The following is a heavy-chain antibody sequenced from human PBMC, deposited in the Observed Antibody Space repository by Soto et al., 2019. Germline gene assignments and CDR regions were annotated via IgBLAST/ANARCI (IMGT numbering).Heavy chain of an antibody. CDR2: NYYSGST. CDR3: ARRGIHSTIAFDI. D-gene: IGHD3-16*01. Sequence: QLQLQESGPGLVRPSETLSLTCTVSGGSIRSTSYYWGWIRQPPGKGLEWIGYNYYSGSTYYNPSLKSRITISVDTSKNQFSLKLSSVTAADTAVYYCARRGIHSTIAFDIWGQGTMVIVSS. V-gene: IGHV4-39*01. CDR1: GGSIRSTSYY. J-gene: IGHJ3*02.